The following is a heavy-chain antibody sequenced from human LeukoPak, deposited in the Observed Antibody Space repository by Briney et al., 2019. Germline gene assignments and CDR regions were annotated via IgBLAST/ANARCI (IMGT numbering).Heavy chain of an antibody. J-gene: IGHJ4*02. CDR3: ARSYRGYDSSGYFDY. D-gene: IGHD3-22*01. V-gene: IGHV3-48*03. CDR2: ISSSGSTI. CDR1: GFTFSSYE. Sequence: PGGSLRLSCAASGFTFSSYEMNWVRQAPGKGLEWVSYISSSGSTIYYADSVKGRFTISRDNAKNSLYLQMNSLRAEDTAVYYCARSYRGYDSSGYFDYWGQGTLVTVSS.